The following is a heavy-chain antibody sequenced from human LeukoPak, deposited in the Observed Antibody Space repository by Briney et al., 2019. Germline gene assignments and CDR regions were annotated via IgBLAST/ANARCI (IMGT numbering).Heavy chain of an antibody. CDR1: GFTFRNHG. CDR2: IWYDGSNK. J-gene: IGHJ4*02. D-gene: IGHD3-10*01. CDR3: GGDRGSYYIDF. Sequence: TGGSLRLSCAASGFTFRNHGMHWVRQAPGKGLEWVAVIWYDGSNKYYADSVKGRFTFSRDNSKNTLSLQMDSLRAEDTALYCWGGDRGSYYIDFWGQGTPVTVSS. V-gene: IGHV3-33*01.